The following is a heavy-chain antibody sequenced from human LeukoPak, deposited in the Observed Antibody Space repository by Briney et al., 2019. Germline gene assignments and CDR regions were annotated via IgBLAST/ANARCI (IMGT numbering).Heavy chain of an antibody. CDR1: GGSISSGSYY. J-gene: IGHJ3*02. Sequence: SQTLSLTCTVSGGSISSGSYYWSWIRQPAGKGLEWIGRIYTSGSTNYNPSLKSRVTISVDTSKNQFSLKLSSVTAADTAVYHCARKDTAMADDAFDIWGQGTMVTVSS. CDR3: ARKDTAMADDAFDI. D-gene: IGHD5-18*01. CDR2: IYTSGST. V-gene: IGHV4-61*02.